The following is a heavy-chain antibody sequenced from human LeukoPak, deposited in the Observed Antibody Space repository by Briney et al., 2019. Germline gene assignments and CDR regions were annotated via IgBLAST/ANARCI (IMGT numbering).Heavy chain of an antibody. CDR3: AKDSNAPLYGMDV. V-gene: IGHV3-23*01. CDR1: GFTFSSYA. Sequence: GGSLRLSCAASGFTFSSYAMSWVRQAPGKGLEWASAISGSGGSTYYADSVKGRFTISRDNSKNTLYLQMNSLRAEDTAVYYCAKDSNAPLYGMDVWGQGTMVTVSS. D-gene: IGHD4-11*01. J-gene: IGHJ6*02. CDR2: ISGSGGST.